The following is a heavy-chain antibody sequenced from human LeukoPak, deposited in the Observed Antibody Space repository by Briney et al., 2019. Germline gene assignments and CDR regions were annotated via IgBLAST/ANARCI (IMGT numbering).Heavy chain of an antibody. Sequence: SETLSLTCAVSGGSISSSNWWSWVRQPPGKGLEWIGEIYHSGSTNYNPSLKSRVTISVDKSKNQFSLKLSSVTAADTAVYYCAREFPRILPRDPYDYVWGSYRPPLDYWGQGTLVTVSS. D-gene: IGHD3-16*02. CDR2: IYHSGST. J-gene: IGHJ4*02. CDR3: AREFPRILPRDPYDYVWGSYRPPLDY. CDR1: GGSISSSNW. V-gene: IGHV4-4*02.